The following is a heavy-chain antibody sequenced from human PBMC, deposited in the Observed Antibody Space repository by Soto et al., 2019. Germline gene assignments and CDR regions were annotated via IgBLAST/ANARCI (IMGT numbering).Heavy chain of an antibody. D-gene: IGHD6-19*01. CDR1: GGSISSGGYY. Sequence: SETLSLTCTVSGGSISSGGYYWSWIRQHPGKGLEWIGYIYYSGSTNYNPALKSRVTISVDTSKKQFSLKLTSVTAADTAVYYCARVLAVAGNNWFDPWGQGTLVTVSS. V-gene: IGHV4-61*08. J-gene: IGHJ5*02. CDR2: IYYSGST. CDR3: ARVLAVAGNNWFDP.